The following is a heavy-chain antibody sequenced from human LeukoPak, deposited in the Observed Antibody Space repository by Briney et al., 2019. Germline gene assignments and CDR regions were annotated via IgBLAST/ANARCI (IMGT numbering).Heavy chain of an antibody. V-gene: IGHV3-48*03. CDR3: ARDRGGNYFSRHDAFDF. D-gene: IGHD1-7*01. CDR2: ISSSGSNI. CDR1: GFTFSSYE. J-gene: IGHJ3*01. Sequence: PGGSLRLSCAASGFTFSSYELNWVRQAPGKGLEWISYISSSGSNIYYADPVKGRFTISRDSAKNSLYLQMNSLRAEDTALYYCARDRGGNYFSRHDAFDFWGQGTMVTVSS.